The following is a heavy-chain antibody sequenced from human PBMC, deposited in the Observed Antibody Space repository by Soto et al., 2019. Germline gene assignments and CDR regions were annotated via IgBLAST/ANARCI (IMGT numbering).Heavy chain of an antibody. Sequence: SETLSLTCTVSGGSISSYYWIWIRQPPGKGLEWIGYIYYSGSTNYNPSLKSRVTISVDTSKNQFSLKLSSVTAADTAVYYCARQSIAARYYYYYMDVWGKGTTVTVSS. CDR3: ARQSIAARYYYYYMDV. J-gene: IGHJ6*03. CDR1: GGSISSYY. CDR2: IYYSGST. D-gene: IGHD6-6*01. V-gene: IGHV4-59*08.